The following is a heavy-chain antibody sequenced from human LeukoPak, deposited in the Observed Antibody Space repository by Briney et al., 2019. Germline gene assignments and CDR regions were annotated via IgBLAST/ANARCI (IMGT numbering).Heavy chain of an antibody. Sequence: GASMKVSCKASGYTFTGYYMHWVRQAPGQGLEWMGWINPNSGGTNYAQKFQGRVTMTRDTSISTAYMELSRLRSDDTAVYYCARFLTISPCWIDYWGQGTLVTVSS. CDR1: GYTFTGYY. D-gene: IGHD3-3*01. J-gene: IGHJ4*02. CDR2: INPNSGGT. V-gene: IGHV1-2*02. CDR3: ARFLTISPCWIDY.